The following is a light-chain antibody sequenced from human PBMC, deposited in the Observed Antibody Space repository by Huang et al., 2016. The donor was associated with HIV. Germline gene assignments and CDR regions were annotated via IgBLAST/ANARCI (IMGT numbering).Light chain of an antibody. J-gene: IGKJ1*01. CDR1: QTVSSS. CDR2: DAS. Sequence: EIVMTQSPDTLSVSPGERVSLSCRASQTVSSSIAWYQQKPGQSPRLVFYDASPRAPGIPPRCRASGSWTEFSLTITSLQSEDVGFYYCQQYSDWPRGTFGQGTRVEIK. V-gene: IGKV3-15*01. CDR3: QQYSDWPRGT.